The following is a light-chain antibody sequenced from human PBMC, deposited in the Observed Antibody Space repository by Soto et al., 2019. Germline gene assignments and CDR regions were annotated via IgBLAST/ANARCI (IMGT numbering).Light chain of an antibody. CDR3: HQYGSSPRT. CDR1: QSVSSSY. J-gene: IGKJ1*01. V-gene: IGKV3-20*01. CDR2: GAS. Sequence: EILLTQSPGTLSLSPGERATLSCRASQSVSSSYLAWYQQKPGQAPRLLIYGASTRATGIPDRFSASGSGTDVTLTISRLEPEDFAVYYCHQYGSSPRTFGLGTKVEIK.